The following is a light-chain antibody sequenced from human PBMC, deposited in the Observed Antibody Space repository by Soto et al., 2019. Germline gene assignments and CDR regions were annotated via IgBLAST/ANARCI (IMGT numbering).Light chain of an antibody. CDR1: QSLSSKY. CDR2: GVS. V-gene: IGKV3-20*01. Sequence: IVLAQSPRTPSLSPGEKATLSFRVSQSLSSKYLAWYQQKPGQAPRLHIYGVSSRATGVPVSFSGSGSGTDFTLTISRLEPEDCAVYYCQQYVSAPITFGQGTRLEIK. J-gene: IGKJ5*01. CDR3: QQYVSAPIT.